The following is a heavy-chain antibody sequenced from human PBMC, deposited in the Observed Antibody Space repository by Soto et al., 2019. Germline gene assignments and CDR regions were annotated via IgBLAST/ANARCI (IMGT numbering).Heavy chain of an antibody. V-gene: IGHV4-4*07. CDR2: IYSSGNT. CDR1: GGTISGYY. CDR3: ARGQRFSDWFDP. J-gene: IGHJ5*02. Sequence: SETLSLTCSVSGGTISGYYWTWIRQPAGKGPEWIGRIYSSGNTKYNPSLQSRVTMSLDTSNNQFSLRLTSVTAADTAVYYCARGQRFSDWFDPWGQGTLVTVSS. D-gene: IGHD3-3*01.